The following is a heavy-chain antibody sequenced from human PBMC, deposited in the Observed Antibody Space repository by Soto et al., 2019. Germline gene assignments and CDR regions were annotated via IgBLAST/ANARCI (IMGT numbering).Heavy chain of an antibody. D-gene: IGHD2-2*01. CDR1: GGSFSGYY. CDR2: INHSGST. V-gene: IGHV4-34*01. Sequence: QVQLQQWGAGLLKPSETLSLTCAVYGGSFSGYYWSWIRQPPGKGLEWIGEINHSGSTTYNPSLKSRVTISVDTSKNQFSLKLSSVTAADTAVYYCARGLSAIPAAKGCHFDYWGQGTLVTVSS. J-gene: IGHJ4*02. CDR3: ARGLSAIPAAKGCHFDY.